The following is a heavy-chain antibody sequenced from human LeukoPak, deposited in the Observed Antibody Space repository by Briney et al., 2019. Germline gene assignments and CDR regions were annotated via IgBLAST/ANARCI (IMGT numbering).Heavy chain of an antibody. CDR2: ISSRRSYI. Sequence: GGSVRLSCAASGFTFSSWSMNGVREAPGKGREGGSSISSRRSYIFYADSVRGRFTISRDNAKNCLYGQMKSEKAGDTAVYYCATDSPDSSGGGLFDYWGQGTLVTVSS. D-gene: IGHD3-22*01. J-gene: IGHJ4*02. CDR3: ATDSPDSSGGGLFDY. CDR1: GFTFSSWS. V-gene: IGHV3-21*01.